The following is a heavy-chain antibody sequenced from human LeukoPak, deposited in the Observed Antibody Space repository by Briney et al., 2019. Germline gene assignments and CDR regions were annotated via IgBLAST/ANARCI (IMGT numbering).Heavy chain of an antibody. V-gene: IGHV4-39*01. CDR2: IYYTGST. Sequence: SETRSLTCNVSGGSIRSGGYYWGWIRQPPGQGLERIATIYYTGSTYSNPSLKSRVTISVDTSKNQFSLKLSSVTAADTAVYYCARQRPRIGWGKIVVAPRGAFDIWGQGTMVTVSS. D-gene: IGHD3-22*01. J-gene: IGHJ3*02. CDR1: GGSIRSGGYY. CDR3: ARQRPRIGWGKIVVAPRGAFDI.